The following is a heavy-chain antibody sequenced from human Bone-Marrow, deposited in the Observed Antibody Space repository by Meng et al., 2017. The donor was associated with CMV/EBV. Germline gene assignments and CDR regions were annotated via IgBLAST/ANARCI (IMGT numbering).Heavy chain of an antibody. CDR3: ARSSSEIATGVWYY. CDR2: INHSGST. D-gene: IGHD3-10*01. CDR1: GGSFSGYY. Sequence: SETLSLTCAAYGGSFSGYYWSWIRQPPGKGLEWIGEINHSGSTYYNPSLKSRVTISVDTSKNQFSLKLSSVTAADTAVYYCARSSSEIATGVWYYWGQGTLVTVSS. V-gene: IGHV4-34*01. J-gene: IGHJ4*02.